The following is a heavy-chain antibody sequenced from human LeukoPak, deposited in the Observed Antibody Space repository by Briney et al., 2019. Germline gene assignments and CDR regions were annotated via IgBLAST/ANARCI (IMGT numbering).Heavy chain of an antibody. V-gene: IGHV3-30*02. J-gene: IGHJ4*02. D-gene: IGHD3-10*01. Sequence: PGGSLRLSCAASGFTFSSYGMHWVRQAPGKGLEWVAFIRYDGSNKYYADSVKGRFTISRDNSKNTLYLQMNSLRAEDTAVYYCANSGDFTMVRGVILGRYWGQGTLVTVSS. CDR2: IRYDGSNK. CDR1: GFTFSSYG. CDR3: ANSGDFTMVRGVILGRY.